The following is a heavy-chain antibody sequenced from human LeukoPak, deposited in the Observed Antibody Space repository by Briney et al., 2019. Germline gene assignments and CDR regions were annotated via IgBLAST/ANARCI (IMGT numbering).Heavy chain of an antibody. V-gene: IGHV3-48*04. CDR3: ARDLAMVRGVNISYGMDV. CDR2: ISSSSSTI. CDR1: GFTFSSYS. J-gene: IGHJ6*02. Sequence: GGSLRLSCAASGFTFSSYSMNWVRQAPGKGLEWVSYISSSSSTIYYADSVKGRFTISRDNAKNSLYLQMNSLRAEDTAVYYCARDLAMVRGVNISYGMDVWGQGTTVTVSS. D-gene: IGHD3-10*01.